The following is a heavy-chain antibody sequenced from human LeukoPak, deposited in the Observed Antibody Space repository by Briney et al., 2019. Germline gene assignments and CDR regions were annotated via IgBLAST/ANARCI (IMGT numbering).Heavy chain of an antibody. J-gene: IGHJ5*02. Sequence: GGSLRLSCAASGFTFSSYGMHWVRQAPGKGLEWVAFIRFDGSIKYYAESVKGRFTISRDNSKNTLYVQMNSLRDEDTAVYYCARSQIHTGYSSSWSWFDPRGQGTLVTVSS. CDR2: IRFDGSIK. D-gene: IGHD6-13*01. CDR3: ARSQIHTGYSSSWSWFDP. V-gene: IGHV3-30*02. CDR1: GFTFSSYG.